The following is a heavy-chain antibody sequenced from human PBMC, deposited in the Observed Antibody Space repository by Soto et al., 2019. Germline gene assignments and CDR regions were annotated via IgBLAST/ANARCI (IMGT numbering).Heavy chain of an antibody. V-gene: IGHV3-11*06. Sequence: QVQLVESGGGLVKPGGSLRLSCAASGFTFSDYYMSWIRQAPGKGLEWVSYISSSSSYTNYADSVKGRFTISRDNAKNPLYLQMNSLRAEDTAVYYCARVPPRGGGPYYYGMDVWGQGTTVTVSS. CDR3: ARVPPRGGGPYYYGMDV. J-gene: IGHJ6*02. CDR2: ISSSSSYT. CDR1: GFTFSDYY. D-gene: IGHD3-16*01.